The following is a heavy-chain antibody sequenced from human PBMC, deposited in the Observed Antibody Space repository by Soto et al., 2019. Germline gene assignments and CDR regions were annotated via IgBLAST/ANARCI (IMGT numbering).Heavy chain of an antibody. Sequence: WIRQPPGKGLEWMGIIYPGDSDTRYSPSFQGQVTISADKSISTAYLQWSSLKASDTAMYYCARMCTNGVCLVPDAFDIWGQGTMVTVSS. CDR3: ARMCTNGVCLVPDAFDI. J-gene: IGHJ3*02. CDR2: IYPGDSDT. D-gene: IGHD2-8*01. V-gene: IGHV5-51*01.